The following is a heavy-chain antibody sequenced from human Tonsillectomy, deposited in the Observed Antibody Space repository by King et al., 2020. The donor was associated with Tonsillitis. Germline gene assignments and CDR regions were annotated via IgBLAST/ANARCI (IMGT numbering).Heavy chain of an antibody. CDR1: GGSISSSSYY. D-gene: IGHD3-22*01. V-gene: IGHV4-39*01. J-gene: IGHJ4*02. CDR3: ARRYYYDSSGYDY. CDR2: IYYSGST. Sequence: LQLQESGPGLVKPSETLSLTCTVSGGSISSSSYYWGWIRQPPGKGLEWIGSIYYSGSTYYNPPLKSRVPISVDTSKNQFSLKLSSVTAAATAVYYCARRYYYDSSGYDYWGQGTLVTVSS.